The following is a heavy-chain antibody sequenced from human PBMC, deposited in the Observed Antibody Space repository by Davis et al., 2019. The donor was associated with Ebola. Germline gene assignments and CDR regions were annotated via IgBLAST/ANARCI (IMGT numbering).Heavy chain of an antibody. Sequence: MPSETLSLTCPVSGGSIRSSSYYWGWIRQPPGKGLEWFGSIYYNRSTYYNPSLKSRATISVDTSKNQFSLKLSSVAAADTAVYYCARGEGWLRWWGQGTLVAVSS. J-gene: IGHJ4*02. CDR1: GGSIRSSSYY. V-gene: IGHV4-39*07. CDR2: IYYNRST. CDR3: ARGEGWLRW. D-gene: IGHD5-24*01.